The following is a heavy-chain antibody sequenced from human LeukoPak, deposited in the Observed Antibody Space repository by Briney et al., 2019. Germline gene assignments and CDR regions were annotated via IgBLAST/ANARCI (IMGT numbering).Heavy chain of an antibody. CDR1: GFTFSSYA. J-gene: IGHJ4*02. D-gene: IGHD3-22*01. CDR3: AKDCYYDSSGSLSLDY. V-gene: IGHV3-23*01. Sequence: HPGGSLRLSCAASGFTFSSYAMSWVRQAPGKGLEWVSAISGSGGSTYYADSVKGRFTISRDNSKNTLYLQMNSLRAEDTAVYYCAKDCYYDSSGSLSLDYWGQGTLVTVSS. CDR2: ISGSGGST.